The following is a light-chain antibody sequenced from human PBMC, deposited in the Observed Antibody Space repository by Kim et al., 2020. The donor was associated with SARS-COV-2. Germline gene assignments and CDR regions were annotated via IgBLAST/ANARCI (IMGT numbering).Light chain of an antibody. Sequence: SSPRHTPPLSCPARHRFRRYLPWYPPTPGPAPRLLIYPSSHLATSLPAIFIRSGSGTAFTLSISRLKPEDFSVYYCQPRINWPLAFCQGTKVDIK. V-gene: IGKV3-11*01. J-gene: IGKJ1*01. CDR2: PSS. CDR3: QPRINWPLA. CDR1: HRFRRY.